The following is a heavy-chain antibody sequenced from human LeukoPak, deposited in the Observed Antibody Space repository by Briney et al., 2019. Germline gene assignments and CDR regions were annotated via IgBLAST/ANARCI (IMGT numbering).Heavy chain of an antibody. Sequence: ASVKVSCKASGYTFTSYGISWVRQAPGQGLEWMGWISAYNGNTNYAQKLQGRVTMTTDTSTSTAYMELRSLRSDDTAVYYCATTRTLLGWFDPWGQGTLVTVFS. V-gene: IGHV1-18*01. CDR3: ATTRTLLGWFDP. CDR1: GYTFTSYG. CDR2: ISAYNGNT. J-gene: IGHJ5*02. D-gene: IGHD1-26*01.